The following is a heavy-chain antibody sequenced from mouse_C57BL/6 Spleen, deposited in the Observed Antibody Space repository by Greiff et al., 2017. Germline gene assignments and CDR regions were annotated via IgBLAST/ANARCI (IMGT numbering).Heavy chain of an antibody. J-gene: IGHJ4*01. CDR3: TREDMDY. Sequence: EVQLQQSGPELVKPGASVKISCKASGYTFTGYYMNWVKQSPEKSLEWIGEINPSTGGTSYNQKFKAKATLTVDKASSTVYMQLKGLTSADSAVYYSTREDMDYWGQGTTLTVSS. V-gene: IGHV1-42*01. CDR2: INPSTGGT. CDR1: GYTFTGYY.